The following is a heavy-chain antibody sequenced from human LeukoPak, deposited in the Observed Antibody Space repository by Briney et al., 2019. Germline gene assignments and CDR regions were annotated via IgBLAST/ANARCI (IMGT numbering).Heavy chain of an antibody. CDR3: ASLSDGQWLVP. CDR1: GYSISTGYY. Sequence: SETLSLTCTVSGYSISTGYYWDWIRQPAGKGLEWIGRIYTSGSTNYNPSLKSRVTMSVDTSKNQFSLKLSSVTAADTAVYYCASLSDGQWLVPWGQGTLVTVSS. V-gene: IGHV4-4*07. D-gene: IGHD6-19*01. J-gene: IGHJ5*02. CDR2: IYTSGST.